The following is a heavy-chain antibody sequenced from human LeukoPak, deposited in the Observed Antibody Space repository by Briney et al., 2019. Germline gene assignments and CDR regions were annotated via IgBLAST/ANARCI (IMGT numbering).Heavy chain of an antibody. CDR3: ARDPPTVIYYYYMDV. Sequence: GGSLRLSCAASGFTFSSYSVNWVRQAPGKRLEWVSYISSSSSTIYYADSVKGRFTISRDNAKNSLYLQMNSLRAEDTAVYDCARDPPTVIYYYYMDVWGKGTTVTVS. CDR2: ISSSSSTI. D-gene: IGHD4-11*01. V-gene: IGHV3-48*01. J-gene: IGHJ6*03. CDR1: GFTFSSYS.